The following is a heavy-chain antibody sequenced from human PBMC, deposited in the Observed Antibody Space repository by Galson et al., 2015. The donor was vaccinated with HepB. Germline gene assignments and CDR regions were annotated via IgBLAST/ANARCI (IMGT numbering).Heavy chain of an antibody. CDR1: GFSFTNFW. Sequence: QSGAEVTKPGESLRISCKGSGFSFTNFWISWVRQMPGKGLEWMGRIDPSDSYTNYGPSFQGHVTISADKSISTAYLQWSSLKASDTAMYYCARHSMVPSLYLDPNPFDPWGQGTLVTVSS. CDR3: ARHSMVPSLYLDPNPFDP. J-gene: IGHJ5*02. CDR2: IDPSDSYT. D-gene: IGHD3-10*01. V-gene: IGHV5-10-1*01.